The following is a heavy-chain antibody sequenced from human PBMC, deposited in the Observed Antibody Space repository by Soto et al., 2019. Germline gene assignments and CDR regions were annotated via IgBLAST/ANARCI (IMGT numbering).Heavy chain of an antibody. CDR2: ISGGGDRT. CDR1: GFTFINYA. J-gene: IGHJ2*01. V-gene: IGHV3-23*01. D-gene: IGHD2-2*01. CDR3: ARKVLVSTSRPDWWYFDL. Sequence: EVQLLESGGGLVQPGGSLTLSCVGSGFTFINYAMNGLRQTPGKGLAWVSTISGGGDRTFVADTVKGRFPISSDNSKNTVNLQMNSLRADDTAVYYCARKVLVSTSRPDWWYFDLWGRGTLVTVSS.